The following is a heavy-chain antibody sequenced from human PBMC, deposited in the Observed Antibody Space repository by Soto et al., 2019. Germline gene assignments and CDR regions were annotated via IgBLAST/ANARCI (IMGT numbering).Heavy chain of an antibody. CDR3: AREGGRIYYDSTGMRAFDM. D-gene: IGHD3-22*01. V-gene: IGHV1-2*04. CDR1: GYTFTSYD. Sequence: KSRVASVKVSCKASGYTFTSYDINWTRQATGQGLGWMGGMNPNSGSTNYARKFQGWVTMTRATSISTAYMELSRLRSDDTAVYYCAREGGRIYYDSTGMRAFDMWGEGTMVTVSS. J-gene: IGHJ3*02. CDR2: MNPNSGST.